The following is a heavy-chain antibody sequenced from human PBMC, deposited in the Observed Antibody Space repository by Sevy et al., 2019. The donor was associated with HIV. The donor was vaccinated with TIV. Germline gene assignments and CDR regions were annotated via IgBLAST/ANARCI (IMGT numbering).Heavy chain of an antibody. CDR3: ASGRYRDYLWGSYRLTYFDS. D-gene: IGHD3-16*02. CDR2: ITHTGNT. Sequence: SETLSLTCAVYGGSFSGYYWSWIRQPPGQGLEWIGEITHTGNTNYNPSLKSRVTISIDTSKNQFSLKLSSVTAADTAVFYCASGRYRDYLWGSYRLTYFDSWGQGALVTVSS. CDR1: GGSFSGYY. J-gene: IGHJ4*02. V-gene: IGHV4-34*01.